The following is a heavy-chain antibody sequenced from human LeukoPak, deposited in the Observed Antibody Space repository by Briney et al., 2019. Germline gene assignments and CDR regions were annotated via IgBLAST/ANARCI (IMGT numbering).Heavy chain of an antibody. CDR1: GGTFISYA. Sequence: SVKVSCKASGGTFISYAISWVRQAPGQGLEWMGGIIPIFGTANYAQKFQGRVTITADESTSTAYMELSSLRSEDTAVYYCARSRGSYYYDSSGYYWFHFDYWGRGTLVTVSS. J-gene: IGHJ4*02. D-gene: IGHD3-22*01. CDR2: IIPIFGTA. CDR3: ARSRGSYYYDSSGYYWFHFDY. V-gene: IGHV1-69*13.